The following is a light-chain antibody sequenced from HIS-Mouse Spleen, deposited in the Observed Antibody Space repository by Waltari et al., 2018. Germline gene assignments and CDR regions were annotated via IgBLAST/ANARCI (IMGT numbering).Light chain of an antibody. CDR3: QVWDSSSDHPYV. J-gene: IGLJ1*01. Sequence: SYVLTQPPSVSVAPGKTARITCWGNNIGSKSVHGYQQKPGQAPVLVVYDDSDRPSGIPERFSGSNSGNTATLTISRVEAGDEADYYCQVWDSSSDHPYVFGTGTKVTVL. V-gene: IGLV3-21*03. CDR1: NIGSKS. CDR2: DDS.